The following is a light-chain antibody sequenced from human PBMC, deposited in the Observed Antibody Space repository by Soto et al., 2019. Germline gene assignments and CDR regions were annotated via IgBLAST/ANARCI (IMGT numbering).Light chain of an antibody. CDR1: QSITRN. Sequence: EIVMTQSPTTLHLPPGERASLSFMASQSITRNSAWYQQTPGQAPRLLIYGASTRATGIPARFSGSGSGTEFNLTISSLQSEDFATYYCQQTRSYPSTFGGGTRLEI. CDR3: QQTRSYPST. V-gene: IGKV3-15*01. J-gene: IGKJ5*01. CDR2: GAS.